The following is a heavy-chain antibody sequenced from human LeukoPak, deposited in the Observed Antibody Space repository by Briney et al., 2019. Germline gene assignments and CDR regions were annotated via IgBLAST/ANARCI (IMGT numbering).Heavy chain of an antibody. D-gene: IGHD3-10*01. Sequence: GGSLRLSCAASGFTFSSYAVSWVRQAPGKGLEWVSGISGSADNTYYADSVKGRFTISRDNSKNTLYLQMNSLRAEDAAVYYCAKSHYFGSGSLHYWGQGTLVTVSS. V-gene: IGHV3-23*01. CDR1: GFTFSSYA. J-gene: IGHJ4*02. CDR2: ISGSADNT. CDR3: AKSHYFGSGSLHY.